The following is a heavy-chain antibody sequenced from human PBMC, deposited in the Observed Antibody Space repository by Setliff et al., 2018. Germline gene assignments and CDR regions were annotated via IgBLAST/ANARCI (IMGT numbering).Heavy chain of an antibody. J-gene: IGHJ6*02. D-gene: IGHD1-26*01. V-gene: IGHV1-18*01. CDR1: GYTFTSYG. CDR3: ARVRACVCGSYYNNYYYGMDV. Sequence: ASVKVSCKASGYTFTSYGISWVRQAPGQGLEWMGWISAYNGNTNYAQKLQGRVTMTTDTSTSTAYMELRSLRSDDTAVYYCARVRACVCGSYYNNYYYGMDVWGQGTTVTVSS. CDR2: ISAYNGNT.